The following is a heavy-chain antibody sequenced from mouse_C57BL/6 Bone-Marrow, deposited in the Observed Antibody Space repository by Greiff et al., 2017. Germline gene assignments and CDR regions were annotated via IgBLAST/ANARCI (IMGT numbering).Heavy chain of an antibody. Sequence: VQLQQSGAELVRPGASVKVSCTASGYAFTNYLIEWVKQRPGQGLEWIGVINPGSGGTNYNEKFKGKATMTADKSSTTAYMQLRSLTSEDCAVYFCARLGTIVAAGFDFWGKGTTVTVSS. CDR2: INPGSGGT. D-gene: IGHD2-5*01. V-gene: IGHV1-54*01. J-gene: IGHJ1*03. CDR3: ARLGTIVAAGFDF. CDR1: GYAFTNYL.